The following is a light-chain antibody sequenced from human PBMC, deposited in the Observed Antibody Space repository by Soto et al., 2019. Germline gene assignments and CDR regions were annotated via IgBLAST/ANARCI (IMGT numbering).Light chain of an antibody. Sequence: EIVMTQSPATLSVSPGERATLSCRASQSISITLAWYQQKPGQAPRLLIYLPSTRTTYIPARLSGSGCGTEFTLTIICLQSEDFAVYYCQQYNNWPRTFGGGTKVEI. V-gene: IGKV3-15*01. CDR2: LPS. J-gene: IGKJ4*01. CDR1: QSISIT. CDR3: QQYNNWPRT.